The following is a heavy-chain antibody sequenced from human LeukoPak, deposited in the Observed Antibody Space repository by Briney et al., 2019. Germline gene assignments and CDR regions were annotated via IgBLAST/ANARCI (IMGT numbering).Heavy chain of an antibody. J-gene: IGHJ4*02. CDR3: ATRGSDFWRGFDY. CDR2: FDPENAEI. V-gene: IGHV1-24*01. D-gene: IGHD3-3*01. Sequence: APVKVSCKLSGNTLRELPIQWVRQAGGKGLEWMAGFDPENAEIVYAQNFQGRVTMTEDTSTNTAYMELTSLTSDDTALYYCATRGSDFWRGFDYWGQGTQVTVSS. CDR1: GNTLRELP.